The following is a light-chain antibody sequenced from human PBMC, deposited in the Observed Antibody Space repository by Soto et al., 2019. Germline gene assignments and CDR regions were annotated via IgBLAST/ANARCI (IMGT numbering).Light chain of an antibody. CDR2: KAS. J-gene: IGKJ4*01. Sequence: DIQMTQSPSTLSGSVGDRVTITCRASQTISSWLAWYQQKPGKAPKLLIYKASTLKSGVPSRFSGSGSGTEFTLTISSLQSEDFAVYYCQRYNNWPLTFGGGTKVDIK. V-gene: IGKV1-5*03. CDR3: QRYNNWPLT. CDR1: QTISSW.